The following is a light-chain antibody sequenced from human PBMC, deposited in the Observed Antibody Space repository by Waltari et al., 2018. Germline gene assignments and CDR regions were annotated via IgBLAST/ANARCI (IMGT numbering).Light chain of an antibody. CDR1: QSVGRY. J-gene: IGKJ1*01. V-gene: IGKV3-20*01. CDR2: AAS. Sequence: EVVLTQSPGTLSLSPGERATLSCRASQSVGRYIVWYQQRPGQAPRLLIYAASSRAPGIQARFSGSGFGTDFSLTISRLEPEDFAVYYCQNHERLPATFGQGTKVEIK. CDR3: QNHERLPAT.